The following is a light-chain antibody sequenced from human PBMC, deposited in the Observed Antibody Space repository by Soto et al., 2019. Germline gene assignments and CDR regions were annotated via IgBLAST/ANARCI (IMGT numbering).Light chain of an antibody. CDR2: DAS. V-gene: IGKV1-33*01. J-gene: IGKJ3*01. Sequence: DIQMTQSPSSLSASVGDRVTITCQASQDIVNFLNWYQQKPGKAPKLLIYDASNLETGVPSRFSGSGSGTDFTFTISSLQPEDIATYYCQKYDNLPPFTFGPGTKVDIK. CDR3: QKYDNLPPFT. CDR1: QDIVNF.